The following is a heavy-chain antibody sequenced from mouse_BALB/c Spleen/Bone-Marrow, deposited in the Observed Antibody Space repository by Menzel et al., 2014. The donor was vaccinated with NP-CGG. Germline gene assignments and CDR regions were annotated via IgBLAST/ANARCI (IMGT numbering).Heavy chain of an antibody. CDR2: ISNGSSPI. V-gene: IGHV5-17*02. CDR3: ARKGAMITHYYAMDY. J-gene: IGHJ4*01. D-gene: IGHD2-4*01. Sequence: EVMLVESGGGLVQPGGSRKRSCAASGFTFSSFGMHWVRQAPEKGLEWVAYISNGSSPIYYADTVKGRFTISRDNPKNTLFLQMTSLRSEDTAMYYCARKGAMITHYYAMDYWGQGTSVTVSS. CDR1: GFTFSSFG.